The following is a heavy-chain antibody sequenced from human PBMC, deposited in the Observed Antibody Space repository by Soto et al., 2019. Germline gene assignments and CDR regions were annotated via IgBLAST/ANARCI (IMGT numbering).Heavy chain of an antibody. D-gene: IGHD3-16*01. Sequence: SETLSLTCTVSGGSVSSGSYYWSWIRQPPGKGLEWIGYIYYSGSTNYNPSLKSRVTISVDTSKNQFSLKLSSVTAADTAVYYCARATSQLGGYFDYWGQGTLVTVSS. CDR2: IYYSGST. V-gene: IGHV4-61*01. J-gene: IGHJ4*02. CDR1: GGSVSSGSYY. CDR3: ARATSQLGGYFDY.